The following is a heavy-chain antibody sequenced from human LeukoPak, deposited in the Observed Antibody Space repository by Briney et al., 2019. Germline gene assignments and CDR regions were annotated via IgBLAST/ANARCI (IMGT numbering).Heavy chain of an antibody. CDR3: ARAPGRCSGGSCYSGWFDP. Sequence: SQTLSLTCAVSGGSVSSGGYSWSWIRQPPGKGLEWIGYIYHSGSTYYNPSLKSRVTISVDRSKNLFSLKLSSVTAADTAVYYCARAPGRCSGGSCYSGWFDPWGQGTLVTVSS. CDR2: IYHSGST. J-gene: IGHJ5*02. V-gene: IGHV4-30-2*01. D-gene: IGHD2-15*01. CDR1: GGSVSSGGYS.